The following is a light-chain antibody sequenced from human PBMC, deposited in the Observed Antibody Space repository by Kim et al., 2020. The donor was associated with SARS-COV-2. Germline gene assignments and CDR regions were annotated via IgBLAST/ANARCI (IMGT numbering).Light chain of an antibody. CDR3: CSYAGSNGV. CDR2: RND. CDR1: NPALQNNF. V-gene: IGLV1-47*01. J-gene: IGLJ1*01. Sequence: QSVLTQPPSASGTPGQRVTISCSGSNPALQNNFVFCYQQFPGTAPKALFYRNDLRPSGGPDRFSGSKSGTSASLAISGLRSEDEADYYCCSYAGSNGVFGTGTKVTVL.